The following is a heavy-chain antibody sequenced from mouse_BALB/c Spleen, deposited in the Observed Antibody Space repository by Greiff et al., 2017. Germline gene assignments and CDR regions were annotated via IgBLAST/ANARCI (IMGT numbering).Heavy chain of an antibody. D-gene: IGHD1-1*01. CDR3: ARVDYGSSYGFAY. CDR1: GYTFTDYN. J-gene: IGHJ3*01. V-gene: IGHV1-18*01. Sequence: VQLKQSGPELVKPGASVKIPCKASGYTFTDYNMDWVKQSHGKSLEWIGDINPNNGGTIYNQKFKGKATLTVDKSSSTAYMELRSLTSEDTAVYYCARVDYGSSYGFAYWGQGTLVTVSA. CDR2: INPNNGGT.